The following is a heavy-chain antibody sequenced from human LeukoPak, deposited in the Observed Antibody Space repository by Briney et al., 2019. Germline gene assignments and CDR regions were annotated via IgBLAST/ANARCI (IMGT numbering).Heavy chain of an antibody. CDR2: IIPILGIA. V-gene: IGHV1-69*04. CDR1: GGTFSSYA. CDR3: ARGEGALELSGRAPYYYYGMDV. D-gene: IGHD1-26*01. Sequence: ASVKVSCKASGGTFSSYAISWVRQAPGQGLEWMGRIIPILGIANYAQKFQGRVTITADKSTSTAYMELSSLRSEDTAVYYCARGEGALELSGRAPYYYYGMDVWGQGTTVTVSS. J-gene: IGHJ6*02.